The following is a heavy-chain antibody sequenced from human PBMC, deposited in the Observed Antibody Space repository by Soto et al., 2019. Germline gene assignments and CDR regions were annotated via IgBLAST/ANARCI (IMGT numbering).Heavy chain of an antibody. CDR1: GGTFSSYA. V-gene: IGHV1-69*13. CDR2: IIPIFGTA. CDR3: ATEGSVVGTQNYYYGMDV. Sequence: SVKVSCKASGGTFSSYAISWVRQAPGQGLEWMGGIIPIFGTANYAQKFQGRVTITADESTSTAYMELSSLRSEDTAVYYCATEGSVVGTQNYYYGMDVWGQGPTVTV. J-gene: IGHJ6*02. D-gene: IGHD3-10*01.